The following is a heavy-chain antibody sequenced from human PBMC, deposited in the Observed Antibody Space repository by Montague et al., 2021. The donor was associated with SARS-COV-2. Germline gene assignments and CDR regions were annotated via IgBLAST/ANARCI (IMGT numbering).Heavy chain of an antibody. J-gene: IGHJ4*02. CDR2: KFHSGST. V-gene: IGHV4-38-2*02. CDR3: ARGVVGPTVLFLEY. Sequence: SETLSLTCTVSNYSVSSGYYWGWIRQFPGKGLEWIGFKFHSGSTYYNPSLQSRVITSVDTSKNQVSLKLRSVSAAATAVYYCARGVVGPTVLFLEYWGQGILVAVSS. D-gene: IGHD1-26*01. CDR1: NYSVSSGYY.